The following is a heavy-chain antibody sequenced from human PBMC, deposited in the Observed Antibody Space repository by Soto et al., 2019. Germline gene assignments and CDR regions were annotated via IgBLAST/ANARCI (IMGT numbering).Heavy chain of an antibody. D-gene: IGHD6-19*01. CDR2: ISHDGINK. CDR1: GFSFSSYA. J-gene: IGHJ5*02. V-gene: IGHV3-30-3*01. Sequence: QVRLVESGGGVVQPGRSLRLSCTASGFSFSSYAMYWFRQPPGKGLEWVAVISHDGINKHYAYSVKGRVTVSRHNSNRSLNLQLNRRRGKDTAMYYCARNMYSSDYFVKWFKHWGQVTLFNVSS. CDR3: ARNMYSSDYFVKWFKH.